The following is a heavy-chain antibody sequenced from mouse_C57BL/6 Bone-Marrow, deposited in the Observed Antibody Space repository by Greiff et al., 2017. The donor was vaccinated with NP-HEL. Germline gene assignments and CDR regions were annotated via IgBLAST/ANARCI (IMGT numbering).Heavy chain of an antibody. V-gene: IGHV1-81*01. CDR1: GYTFTSYG. CDR3: LDSSGYYAMDY. J-gene: IGHJ4*01. Sequence: VKLMESGAELARPGASVKLSCKASGYTFTSYGISWVKQRTGQGLEWIGEIYPRSGNTYYNEKFKGKATLTADKSSSTAYMELRSLTSEDSAVYFCLDSSGYYAMDYWGQGTSVTVSS. D-gene: IGHD3-2*02. CDR2: IYPRSGNT.